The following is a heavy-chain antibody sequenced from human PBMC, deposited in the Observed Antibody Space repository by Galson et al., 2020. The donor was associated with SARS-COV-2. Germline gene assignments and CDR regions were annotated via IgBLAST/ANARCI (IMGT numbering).Heavy chain of an antibody. CDR2: ILYDGSKK. J-gene: IGHJ6*02. CDR1: GLTLRTYA. V-gene: IGHV3-30*03. Sequence: GESLKISCAASGLTLRTYAIHWVRKAPGKGLEWVASILYDGSKKFHRDSVKGRFSISRDNSKNTTYLQMNSLKSEDTALYYCAREVMEGGAIDVWGQGTTVTVSS. D-gene: IGHD2-21*01. CDR3: AREVMEGGAIDV.